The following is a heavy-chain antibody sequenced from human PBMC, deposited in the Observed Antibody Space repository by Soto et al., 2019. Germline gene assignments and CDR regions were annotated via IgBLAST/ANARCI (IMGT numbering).Heavy chain of an antibody. D-gene: IGHD6-19*01. CDR1: GFTFSSYG. Sequence: PGGSLRLSCAASGFTFSSYGMHWVRQAPGKGLEWVAVIWYDGSNKYYADSVKGRFTISRDNSKNTLYLQMNSLRAEDTAVYYCARDNEAWQWLVKAFDYWGQGTLVTVSS. J-gene: IGHJ4*02. V-gene: IGHV3-33*01. CDR2: IWYDGSNK. CDR3: ARDNEAWQWLVKAFDY.